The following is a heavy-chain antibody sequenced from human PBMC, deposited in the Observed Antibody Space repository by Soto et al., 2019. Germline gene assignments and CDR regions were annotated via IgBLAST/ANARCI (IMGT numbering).Heavy chain of an antibody. CDR2: ISNDGTKE. J-gene: IGHJ4*02. CDR1: GFTFNSYG. D-gene: IGHD3-16*01. V-gene: IGHV3-30*18. Sequence: GGSLRLSCASSGFTFNSYGMHWVRQAPGKGLEWVAIISNDGTKEKYADSVKGRFTISRDNSKNTLYLQMNSLTPEDTAVYFWGKGCFGGGYCFFLPHWGRGTLVTVPS. CDR3: GKGCFGGGYCFFLPH.